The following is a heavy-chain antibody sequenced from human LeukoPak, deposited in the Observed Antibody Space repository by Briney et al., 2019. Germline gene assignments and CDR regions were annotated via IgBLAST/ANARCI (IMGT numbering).Heavy chain of an antibody. CDR3: ARSSDSGGYYDYFDY. CDR2: IYPGDSDT. CDR1: GYSFTSYW. V-gene: IGHV5-51*01. Sequence: GESLKISCKGSGYSFTSYWIGWVRQMPGKGLEWMGIIYPGDSDTRYSPSFQGQVTISADKSISTGYLQWSSLKASDTAMFYCARSSDSGGYYDYFDYWGQGTLVTVSS. J-gene: IGHJ4*02. D-gene: IGHD3-22*01.